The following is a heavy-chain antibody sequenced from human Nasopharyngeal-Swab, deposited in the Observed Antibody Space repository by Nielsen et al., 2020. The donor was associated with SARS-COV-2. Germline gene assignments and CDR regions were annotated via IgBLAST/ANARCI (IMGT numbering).Heavy chain of an antibody. J-gene: IGHJ4*02. Sequence: SLKISCAASGFTFSSYAMHWVRQPPGKGLEWVAVISYDGSNKYYADSVKGRFTISRDNSKNTLYLQMNSLRAEDTAVYYCARPNSGSYQGHFDYWGQGTLVTVSS. D-gene: IGHD1-26*01. CDR3: ARPNSGSYQGHFDY. V-gene: IGHV3-30-3*01. CDR1: GFTFSSYA. CDR2: ISYDGSNK.